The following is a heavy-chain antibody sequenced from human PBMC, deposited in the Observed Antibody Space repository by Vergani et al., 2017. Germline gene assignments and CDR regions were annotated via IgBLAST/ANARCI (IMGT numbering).Heavy chain of an antibody. CDR2: INHSGST. V-gene: IGHV4-34*01. J-gene: IGHJ4*02. CDR1: GGSFSGYY. D-gene: IGHD6-13*01. Sequence: QVQLQQWGAGLLKPSETLSLTCAVYGGSFSGYYWSWIRQPPGKGLEWIGEINHSGSTNYNPSLKSRVTISVDTSKNQFSLKLSSVTAADTAVYYCARGGYIAAPVDYWGQGTLVTVSS. CDR3: ARGGYIAAPVDY.